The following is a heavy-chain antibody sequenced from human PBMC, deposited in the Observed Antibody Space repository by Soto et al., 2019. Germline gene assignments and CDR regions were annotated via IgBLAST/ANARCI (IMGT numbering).Heavy chain of an antibody. Sequence: QVQLVKSGAEVRRTGSSVNVSCKASGGSFSYYAFSWVRQGPGQGLEWMGGMIPLFGTTKYAQTFQGRGTITADESTKIVYMELSSLRSEDTAVYYCARSGEAYYDVLTGYYKGSWFDPWGQGTLVTVSS. V-gene: IGHV1-69*01. J-gene: IGHJ5*02. CDR1: GGSFSYYA. D-gene: IGHD3-9*01. CDR2: MIPLFGTT. CDR3: ARSGEAYYDVLTGYYKGSWFDP.